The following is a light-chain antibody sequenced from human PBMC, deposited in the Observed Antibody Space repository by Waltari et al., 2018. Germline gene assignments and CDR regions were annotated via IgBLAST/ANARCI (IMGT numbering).Light chain of an antibody. V-gene: IGKV1-39*01. CDR2: DSS. CDR3: QHSFGNPPWT. J-gene: IGKJ1*01. Sequence: DIQMAQSPSSLSASIGDRVTTTCRASQFINTYLNWYQHKPGEAPKLLMYDSSTLQIGVPSRFSGSGSGTDFTLTISSLQPEDIATYYCQHSFGNPPWTFGRGTKV. CDR1: QFINTY.